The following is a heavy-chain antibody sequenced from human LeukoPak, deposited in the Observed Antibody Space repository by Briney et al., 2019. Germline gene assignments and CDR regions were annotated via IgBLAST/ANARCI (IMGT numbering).Heavy chain of an antibody. CDR2: ISTSSTYI. CDR1: GFTFSSYS. Sequence: GGSLRLSCEASGFTFSSYSMNWVRQAPGKGLEWVSSISTSSTYIYYADSVKGRFTISRDSAKNSLYLQMNSLRAEDTAVYYCARDQADKYYYGSGSFSRATWFDYWGQGTLVTISS. J-gene: IGHJ4*02. CDR3: ARDQADKYYYGSGSFSRATWFDY. V-gene: IGHV3-21*01. D-gene: IGHD3-10*01.